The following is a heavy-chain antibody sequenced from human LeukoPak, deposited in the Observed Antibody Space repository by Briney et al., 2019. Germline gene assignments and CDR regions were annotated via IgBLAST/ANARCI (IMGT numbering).Heavy chain of an antibody. Sequence: ASVKVSCKASGYTFTSYGISWVRQAPGQGLEWVGWVSGYNANTEYTQKFQGRVSMTTDTSTSTAYMELRSLRSDNTALYYCARVSCGYNCHYAMDVWGQGTTVTVSS. CDR2: VSGYNANT. CDR1: GYTFTSYG. CDR3: ARVSCGYNCHYAMDV. J-gene: IGHJ6*02. D-gene: IGHD5-18*01. V-gene: IGHV1-18*01.